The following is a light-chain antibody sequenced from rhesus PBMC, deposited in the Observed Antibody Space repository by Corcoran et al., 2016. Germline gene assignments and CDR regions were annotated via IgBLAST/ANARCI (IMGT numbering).Light chain of an antibody. Sequence: DIQMTQSPSSLSASVGDRVTIPCRASGNVNNNLHWYQQKPGKAPKLLIYKASTLQSGVPSRSSGSGSGTDYTFTISSLQPEDVATYYCQHGYGTPWTFGQGTKVEIK. CDR2: KAS. V-gene: IGKV1-74*01. CDR1: GNVNNN. CDR3: QHGYGTPWT. J-gene: IGKJ1*01.